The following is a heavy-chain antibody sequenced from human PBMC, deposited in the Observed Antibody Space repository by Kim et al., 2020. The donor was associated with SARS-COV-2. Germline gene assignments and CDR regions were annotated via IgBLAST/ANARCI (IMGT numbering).Heavy chain of an antibody. J-gene: IGHJ2*01. V-gene: IGHV4-4*07. CDR2: IYTSGST. CDR1: GGSISSYY. Sequence: SETLSLTCTVSGGSISSYYWSWIRQPAGKGLEWIGRIYTSGSTNYNPSLKSRVTMSVDTSKNQFSLKLSSVTAADTAVYYCASQRYYYDSSGYRDWYFDLWGRGTLVTVSS. CDR3: ASQRYYYDSSGYRDWYFDL. D-gene: IGHD3-22*01.